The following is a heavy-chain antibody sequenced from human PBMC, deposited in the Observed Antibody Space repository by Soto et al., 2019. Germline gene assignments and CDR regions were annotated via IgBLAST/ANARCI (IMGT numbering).Heavy chain of an antibody. J-gene: IGHJ4*02. V-gene: IGHV5-51*01. CDR1: GYSFTAYW. CDR3: ARLLNTYYFDF. CDR2: IYPGDSES. Sequence: GESLKISCKGSGYSFTAYWIGWVRQMPGKGLEWMGVIYPGDSESRYSPSFQGQVTISADKSIGTAYLQWSSLKASDTAMYYCARLLNTYYFDFWGQGTLVTVSS.